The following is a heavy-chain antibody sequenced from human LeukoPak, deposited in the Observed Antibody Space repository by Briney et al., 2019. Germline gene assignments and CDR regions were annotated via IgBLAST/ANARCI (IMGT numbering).Heavy chain of an antibody. CDR3: ARGGAAYCSGGSCYPFKY. D-gene: IGHD2-15*01. Sequence: SETPSLTCAVYGGSFSGYYWSWIRQPPGNGLEWIGEINHSGSTNYNPSLKSRVTISVDTSKNQFSLKLSSVTAADTAVYYCARGGAAYCSGGSCYPFKYWGQGTLVTVSS. CDR1: GGSFSGYY. V-gene: IGHV4-34*01. J-gene: IGHJ4*02. CDR2: INHSGST.